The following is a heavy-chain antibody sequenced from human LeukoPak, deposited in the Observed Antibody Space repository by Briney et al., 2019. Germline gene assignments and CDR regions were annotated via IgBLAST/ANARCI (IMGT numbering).Heavy chain of an antibody. J-gene: IGHJ4*02. V-gene: IGHV3-64*01. D-gene: IGHD2-2*01. CDR1: GFTFSSYG. CDR3: ARQYCSSTSCTFDY. Sequence: GGSLRLSCAASGFTFSSYGMHWARQAPGKGLEYVSAISSNGGSTYYANSVKGRFTISRDNSKNTLYLQMGSLRAEDMAVYYCARQYCSSTSCTFDYWGQGTLVTVSS. CDR2: ISSNGGST.